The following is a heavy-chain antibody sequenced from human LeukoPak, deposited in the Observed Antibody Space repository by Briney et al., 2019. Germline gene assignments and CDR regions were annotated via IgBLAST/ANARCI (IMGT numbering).Heavy chain of an antibody. D-gene: IGHD3-22*01. J-gene: IGHJ4*02. V-gene: IGHV3-30-3*01. Sequence: GGSLRLSCAASGXAFSSYAMHWVRQAPGKGLEWVAVISYDGSNKYYADSVKGRFTISRDNSKNTLYLQMNSLRAEDTAVYYCARGSMAVYYYDSSGYFPWYYWGQGTLVTVSS. CDR2: ISYDGSNK. CDR3: ARGSMAVYYYDSSGYFPWYY. CDR1: GXAFSSYA.